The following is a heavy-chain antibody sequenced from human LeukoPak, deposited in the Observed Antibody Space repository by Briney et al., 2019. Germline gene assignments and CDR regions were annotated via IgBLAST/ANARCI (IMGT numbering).Heavy chain of an antibody. D-gene: IGHD6-13*01. Sequence: PGGSLRLSCAASEFTFSSHWMHWVRQVPGKGLVYIAYIDNDGTNTNYADSVKGRFTISRDNAKNTLYLQMNSLRVEDTAVYYCAAHAGYSSSWYSRNWNDGVDPWGQGTLVTVSS. J-gene: IGHJ5*02. CDR1: EFTFSSHW. CDR3: AAHAGYSSSWYSRNWNDGVDP. CDR2: IDNDGTNT. V-gene: IGHV3-74*01.